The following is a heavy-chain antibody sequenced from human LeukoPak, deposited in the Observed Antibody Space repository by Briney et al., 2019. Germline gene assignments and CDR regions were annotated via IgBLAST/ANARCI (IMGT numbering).Heavy chain of an antibody. D-gene: IGHD6-13*01. CDR1: GFTLSDYY. Sequence: GGSLRLSCAASGFTLSDYYMSWIRQAPGSGLEWVSYISSSGSTIYYADSVKGRFTISRDNSKNTLYLQMNSLRAEDTAVYYCAKDRRQQLGAFDIWGQGTMVTVSS. CDR3: AKDRRQQLGAFDI. J-gene: IGHJ3*02. V-gene: IGHV3-11*01. CDR2: ISSSGSTI.